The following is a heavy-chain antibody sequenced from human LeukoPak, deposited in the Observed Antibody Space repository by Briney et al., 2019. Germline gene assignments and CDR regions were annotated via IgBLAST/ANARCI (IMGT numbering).Heavy chain of an antibody. Sequence: GGSLRLSCAASGFTFSSYGMHWVRQAPGKGLEWVAFIRYDGSNKYYADSVKGRFTISRDNSKNTLYLQMNSLRAEDTAVYYCAKAACYYYDSSGYDCLDAFDIWGQGTMVTVSS. CDR1: GFTFSSYG. CDR3: AKAACYYYDSSGYDCLDAFDI. J-gene: IGHJ3*02. CDR2: IRYDGSNK. V-gene: IGHV3-30*02. D-gene: IGHD3-22*01.